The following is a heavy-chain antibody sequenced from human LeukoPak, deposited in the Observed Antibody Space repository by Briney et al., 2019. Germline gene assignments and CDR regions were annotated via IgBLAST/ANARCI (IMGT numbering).Heavy chain of an antibody. Sequence: ASVKVSCKASAYTFTGYYLHWVRQAPGQGPEWMGWIDPNNGDTEYAQKFRGRVTMTRVRSISTAYMELSRLTSDDTAVYYCARRSRNGLDAFDIWGQGTMVTVSS. V-gene: IGHV1-2*02. CDR3: ARRSRNGLDAFDI. CDR1: AYTFTGYY. J-gene: IGHJ3*02. CDR2: IDPNNGDT. D-gene: IGHD2-8*01.